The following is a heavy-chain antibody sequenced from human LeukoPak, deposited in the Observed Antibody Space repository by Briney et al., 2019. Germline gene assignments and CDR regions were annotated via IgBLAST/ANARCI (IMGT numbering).Heavy chain of an antibody. CDR1: GFTFSDYA. V-gene: IGHV3-30-3*01. D-gene: IGHD5-18*01. J-gene: IGHJ4*02. CDR2: IAYDGSNH. Sequence: GGSLRLSCAASGFTFSDYAIYWVRQAPGKGLEWVAVIAYDGSNHYYPDSLKGRFTISRDNSRNTLYLQMNSLRAEDTAVYYCARGRGAYSYGYGIDYWGQGTLVIVSS. CDR3: ARGRGAYSYGYGIDY.